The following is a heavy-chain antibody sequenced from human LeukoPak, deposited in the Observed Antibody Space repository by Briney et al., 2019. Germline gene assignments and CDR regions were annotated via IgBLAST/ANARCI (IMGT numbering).Heavy chain of an antibody. V-gene: IGHV1-18*01. CDR1: GGTFSSYA. J-gene: IGHJ6*02. CDR3: AREPYDFWSGYYSGGGYYGMDV. D-gene: IGHD3-3*01. Sequence: GASVKVSCKASGGTFSSYAISWVRQAPGQGLEWMGWISAYNGNTNYAQKLQGRVTMTTDTSTSTAYMELRSLRSDDTAVYYCAREPYDFWSGYYSGGGYYGMDVWGQGTTVTVSS. CDR2: ISAYNGNT.